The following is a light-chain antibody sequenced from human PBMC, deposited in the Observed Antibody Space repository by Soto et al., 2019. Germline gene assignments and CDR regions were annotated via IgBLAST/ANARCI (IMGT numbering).Light chain of an antibody. CDR1: QSISSY. CDR2: AAS. J-gene: IGKJ4*01. Sequence: DIQMTQSPSSLSASVGDRVTITCRASQSISSYLNWYQQKPGKAPKLLIYAASSLQSGVPSRFSGSGSGTDFTLTSSSLQPGDFATYYCQQSYSLLNCCGQTKVNIK. V-gene: IGKV1-39*01. CDR3: QQSYSLLN.